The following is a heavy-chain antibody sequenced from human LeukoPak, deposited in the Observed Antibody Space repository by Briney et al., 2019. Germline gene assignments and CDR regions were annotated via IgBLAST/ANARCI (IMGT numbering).Heavy chain of an antibody. D-gene: IGHD3-16*01. Sequence: SETLSLTCTVSGDSISTYYWSWIRQPPGEGLEWIGCISYGGGTMYNPSLRSRVTISIDPPKNQFSLELDSVPVADTALYYCARVGRGAHTWGSYSFDYRGQGTLVTVSS. CDR3: ARVGRGAHTWGSYSFDY. V-gene: IGHV4-59*01. CDR1: GDSISTYY. CDR2: ISYGGGT. J-gene: IGHJ4*02.